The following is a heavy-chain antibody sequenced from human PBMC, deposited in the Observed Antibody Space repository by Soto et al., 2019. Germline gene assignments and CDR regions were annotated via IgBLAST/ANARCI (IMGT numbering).Heavy chain of an antibody. CDR3: ARVVPMGRGVDPYYYYGMDV. Sequence: KPSETLSLTCTVSGGSISSYYWSWIRQPPGKGLEWIGYIYYSGSTNYNPSLKSRVTISVDTSKNQFSLKLSSVTAADTAVYYCARVVPMGRGVDPYYYYGMDVWGPGTTVIVSS. V-gene: IGHV4-59*01. CDR2: IYYSGST. J-gene: IGHJ6*02. CDR1: GGSISSYY. D-gene: IGHD2-8*02.